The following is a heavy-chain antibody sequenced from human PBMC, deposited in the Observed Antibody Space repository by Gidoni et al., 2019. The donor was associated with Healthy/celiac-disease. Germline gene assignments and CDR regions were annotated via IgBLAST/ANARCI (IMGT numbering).Heavy chain of an antibody. V-gene: IGHV4-39*01. Sequence: GTVSSGPSRSSSYYWGWIRQPPGKGLEWIGSIYYSGSTYYNPSLKSRVTISVDTSKNQFSLKLSSVTAADTAVYYCARHLTALKTDYYFDYWGQGTLVTVSS. D-gene: IGHD3-9*01. CDR3: ARHLTALKTDYYFDY. J-gene: IGHJ4*02. CDR1: SGPSRSSSYY. CDR2: IYYSGST.